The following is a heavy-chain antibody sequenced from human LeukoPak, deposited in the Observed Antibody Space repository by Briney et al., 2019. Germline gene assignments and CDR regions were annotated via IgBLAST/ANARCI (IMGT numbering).Heavy chain of an antibody. CDR1: GFTFSSYA. CDR2: IVGSGGTT. D-gene: IGHD2-2*01. J-gene: IGHJ4*02. Sequence: GGSLRLSCATSGFTFSSYAMSWVRQAPGKGLEWVSVIVGSGGTTYYADSLKGRFTISRDNSKNTLYLQMNSLRAEDTAVYYCAREAAYATGGFDYWGQGTLVTVSS. V-gene: IGHV3-23*01. CDR3: AREAAYATGGFDY.